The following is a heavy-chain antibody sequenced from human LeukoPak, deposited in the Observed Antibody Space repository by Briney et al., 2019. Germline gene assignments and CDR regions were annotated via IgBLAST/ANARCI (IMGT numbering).Heavy chain of an antibody. CDR1: GFTFTSYG. V-gene: IGHV3-23*01. CDR3: AKSVGFYYYCYMDV. Sequence: PGGSLRLSCAASGFTFTSYGMNWVRQAPGKGLEWVSGISGSGGSTYYADSVKGRFTISRDNSKNTMYLQMNTLRPEDTAVYYCAKSVGFYYYCYMDVWGKGITVTISS. J-gene: IGHJ6*03. D-gene: IGHD1-26*01. CDR2: ISGSGGST.